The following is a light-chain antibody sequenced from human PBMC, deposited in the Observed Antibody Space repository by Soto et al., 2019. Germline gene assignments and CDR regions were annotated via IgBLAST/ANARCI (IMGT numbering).Light chain of an antibody. V-gene: IGKV3-15*01. CDR3: QQYNEWPRT. CDR1: QSVRSN. Sequence: EIVLTQSPATLSVSPGERATLSCRASQSVRSNLAWYQQKPGQAPRLLIYRASTGATGIPARFNGSGYGTEFTLTISSLQSEDFGVYYCQQYNEWPRTFGHGTKVEIK. CDR2: RAS. J-gene: IGKJ1*01.